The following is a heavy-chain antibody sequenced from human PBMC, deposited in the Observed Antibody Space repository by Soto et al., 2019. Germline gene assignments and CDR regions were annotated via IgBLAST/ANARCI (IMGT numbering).Heavy chain of an antibody. V-gene: IGHV1-3*01. CDR1: GYTFTDYA. D-gene: IGHD3-16*01. J-gene: IGHJ4*02. CDR3: AWGRCVAPTADYFLDY. Sequence: QVQLVQSEAEVKKPGASVKVSCQASGYTFTDYAIHWVRQATGQRLEWMGWINAGNGKTKYSQKVQGRVTIARDTPARTAYVELYSLKSGDMAVYYCAWGRCVAPTADYFLDYWGQGTLVTVS. CDR2: INAGNGKT.